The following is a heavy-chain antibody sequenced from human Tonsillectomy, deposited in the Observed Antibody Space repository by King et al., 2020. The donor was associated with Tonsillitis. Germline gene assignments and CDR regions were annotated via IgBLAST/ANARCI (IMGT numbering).Heavy chain of an antibody. V-gene: IGHV3-11*01. J-gene: IGHJ4*02. Sequence: VQLVESGGGLVKPGGSLRLSCAASGFIFTDYYMSWIRQAPGKGLEWVSYTGSSTNTLYYADSVKGRFTVSRDSAKGSLYLQMNNLRAEDTALYYCARFQVSTDYTPDYWGQGTLVTVSS. CDR1: GFIFTDYY. CDR2: TGSSTNTL. CDR3: ARFQVSTDYTPDY. D-gene: IGHD3-22*01.